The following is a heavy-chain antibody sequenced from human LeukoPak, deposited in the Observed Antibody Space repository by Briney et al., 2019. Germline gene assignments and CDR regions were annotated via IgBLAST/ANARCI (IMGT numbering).Heavy chain of an antibody. J-gene: IGHJ6*03. Sequence: GASVKVSCKASGYTFTGYYMHWVRQAPGQGLEWMGWINPNSGGTNYAQKFQGRVTMTRDTSISTAYMELSRLRSDDTAVYYCARDAGSSWYFGPRPDYYYYMDVWGKGTTVTISS. CDR3: ARDAGSSWYFGPRPDYYYYMDV. D-gene: IGHD6-13*01. V-gene: IGHV1-2*02. CDR2: INPNSGGT. CDR1: GYTFTGYY.